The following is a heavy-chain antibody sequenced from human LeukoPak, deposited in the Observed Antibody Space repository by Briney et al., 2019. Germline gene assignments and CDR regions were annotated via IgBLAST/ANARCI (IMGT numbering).Heavy chain of an antibody. V-gene: IGHV1-2*02. CDR2: INPNSGGT. Sequence: RASVKVSCKASGYTFTGYYMHWVRQAPGQGLEWMGWINPNSGGTNYAQKFQGRVTMTRDTSISTAYMELSRLRSYDTAVYYCARGWRLLGYCSSTSCKSSWFDPWGQGTLVTVSS. D-gene: IGHD2-2*01. CDR3: ARGWRLLGYCSSTSCKSSWFDP. J-gene: IGHJ5*02. CDR1: GYTFTGYY.